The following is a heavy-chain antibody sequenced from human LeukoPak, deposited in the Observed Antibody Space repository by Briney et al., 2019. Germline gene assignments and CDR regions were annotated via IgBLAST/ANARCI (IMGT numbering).Heavy chain of an antibody. V-gene: IGHV3-21*01. CDR3: ARESAVDCSGGSCYSDFQH. Sequence: GGSLRLSCAASGFTFSSYSMNWVRQAPGKGLEWVSSISSSSSYIYYADSVKGRFTIYRDNAKNSLYLQMNSLRAEDTAVYYCARESAVDCSGGSCYSDFQHWGQGTLVTVSS. D-gene: IGHD2-15*01. CDR2: ISSSSSYI. CDR1: GFTFSSYS. J-gene: IGHJ1*01.